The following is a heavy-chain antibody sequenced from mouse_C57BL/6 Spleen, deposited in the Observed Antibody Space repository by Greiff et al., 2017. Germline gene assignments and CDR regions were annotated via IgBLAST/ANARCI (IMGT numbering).Heavy chain of an antibody. Sequence: EVMLVESGGGLVKPGGSLKLSCAASGFTFSDYGMHWVRQAPEKGLEWVAYISSGSSTIYYAETVKGRSTISRDNAKNTLFLQMTSLRSEDTAMYYCARKGTTVVAHYYAMDYWGQGTSVTVSS. D-gene: IGHD1-1*01. J-gene: IGHJ4*01. V-gene: IGHV5-17*01. CDR1: GFTFSDYG. CDR2: ISSGSSTI. CDR3: ARKGTTVVAHYYAMDY.